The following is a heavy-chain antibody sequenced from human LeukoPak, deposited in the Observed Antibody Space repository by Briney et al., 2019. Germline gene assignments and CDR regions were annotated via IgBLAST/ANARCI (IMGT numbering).Heavy chain of an antibody. Sequence: SETLSLTCTVSGGSISSYYWSWIRQPPGKGLEWFGYIYYSVNTNYNPSLKSRVIISVDTSKNQFSLKLTSVTAADTAVYYCARGILTGDPERDYWGQGTLVTVSS. CDR3: ARGILTGDPERDY. J-gene: IGHJ4*02. CDR2: IYYSVNT. D-gene: IGHD7-27*01. CDR1: GGSISSYY. V-gene: IGHV4-59*01.